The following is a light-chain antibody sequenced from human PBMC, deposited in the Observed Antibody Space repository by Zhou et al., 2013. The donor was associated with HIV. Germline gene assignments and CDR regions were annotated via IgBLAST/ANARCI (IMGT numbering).Light chain of an antibody. CDR2: KAS. V-gene: IGKV1-5*03. CDR3: QQYNSYPLT. CDR1: QSISSW. J-gene: IGKJ4*01. Sequence: DIQMTQSPSTLSASVGDRVTITCRASQSISSWLAWYQQKPGKAPKLLIYKASSLESGVPSRFSGSGSGTEFTLTISSLQSDDFATYYCQQYNSYPLTFGGGPRWRSN.